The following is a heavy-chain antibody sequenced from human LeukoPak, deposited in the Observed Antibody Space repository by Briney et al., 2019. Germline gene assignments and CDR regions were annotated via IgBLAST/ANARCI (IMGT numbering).Heavy chain of an antibody. CDR1: GFTFSSYA. J-gene: IGHJ6*03. CDR2: ISSNGGST. Sequence: GGSLRLSCAASGFTFSSYAMHWVRQAPGKGLEYVSAISSNGGSTYYANSVKGRFTISRDNSKNTLYLQMGSLRAEDMAVYYCARAKDYSSTSCFRSYYYYMDVWGKGTTVTVSS. CDR3: ARAKDYSSTSCFRSYYYYMDV. V-gene: IGHV3-64*01. D-gene: IGHD2-2*01.